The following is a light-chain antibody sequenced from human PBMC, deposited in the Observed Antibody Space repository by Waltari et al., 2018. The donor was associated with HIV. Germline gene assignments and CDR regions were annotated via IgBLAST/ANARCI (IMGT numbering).Light chain of an antibody. J-gene: IGLJ3*02. V-gene: IGLV1-44*01. CDR3: AAWHDSLNGSWV. CDR1: SSKIGSNT. CDR2: SNN. Sequence: QSVLTQPPSASGTPGQRVTISCSGSSSKIGSNTVNWYQQLPGTAPKLLIYSNNHRPSGVPDRVSGSKSGTSASLAISGLQSEDEADYYCAAWHDSLNGSWVFGGGTKLTVL.